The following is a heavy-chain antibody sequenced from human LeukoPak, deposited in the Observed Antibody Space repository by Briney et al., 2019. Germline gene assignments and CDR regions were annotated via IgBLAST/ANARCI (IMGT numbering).Heavy chain of an antibody. CDR3: ASLYRAVAGIPDY. D-gene: IGHD6-19*01. Sequence: SETESLICAVSGGSINSNHWWSWVRQGPGKGLEWIGEIHHSGTSNYTPSLKSRVTISVDKSKNQFSLKLTSVTAADTAVYFCASLYRAVAGIPDYWGQGTLVIVSS. CDR1: GGSINSNHW. J-gene: IGHJ4*02. CDR2: IHHSGTS. V-gene: IGHV4-4*02.